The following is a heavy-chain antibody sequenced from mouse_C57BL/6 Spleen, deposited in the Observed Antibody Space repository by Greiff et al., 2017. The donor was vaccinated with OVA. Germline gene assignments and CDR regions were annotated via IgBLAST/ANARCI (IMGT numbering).Heavy chain of an antibody. CDR1: GYSFTGYY. CDR2: INPSTGGT. V-gene: IGHV1-42*01. J-gene: IGHJ2*01. Sequence: VQLQQSGPELVKPGASVKISCKASGYSFTGYYMNWVKQSPEKSLEWIGEINPSTGGTTYNQKFKAKATLTEDKSSITAYMQLMSLTSEDSAVYYGARSYNSNYEFDYWGQGTTLTVSS. D-gene: IGHD2-5*01. CDR3: ARSYNSNYEFDY.